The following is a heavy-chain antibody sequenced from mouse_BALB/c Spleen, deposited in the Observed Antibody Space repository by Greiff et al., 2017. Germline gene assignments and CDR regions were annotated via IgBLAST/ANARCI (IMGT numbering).Heavy chain of an antibody. Sequence: EVQLVESGGGLVQPGGSRKLSCAASGFTFSSFGMHWVRQAPEKGLEWVAYISSGSSTIYYADTVKGRFTISRDNPKNTLFLQMTSLRSEDTAMYYCARRGSYGNYVYYAMDYWGQGTSVTVSS. CDR2: ISSGSSTI. CDR3: ARRGSYGNYVYYAMDY. CDR1: GFTFSSFG. J-gene: IGHJ4*01. D-gene: IGHD2-1*01. V-gene: IGHV5-17*02.